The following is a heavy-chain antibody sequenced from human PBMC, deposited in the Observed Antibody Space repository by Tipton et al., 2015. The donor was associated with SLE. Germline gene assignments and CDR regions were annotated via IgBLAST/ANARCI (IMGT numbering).Heavy chain of an antibody. Sequence: TLSLTCTVSGGSISRYYWSRIRQPPGKGLEWIGYIYDSGSTNFNPSLKSRVIISEDTSKNQFSLKLRSVTAADSAIYYCARDRLGGPLDHWGRGTRATVSS. CDR1: GGSISRYY. J-gene: IGHJ5*02. V-gene: IGHV4-59*01. D-gene: IGHD1-26*01. CDR2: IYDSGST. CDR3: ARDRLGGPLDH.